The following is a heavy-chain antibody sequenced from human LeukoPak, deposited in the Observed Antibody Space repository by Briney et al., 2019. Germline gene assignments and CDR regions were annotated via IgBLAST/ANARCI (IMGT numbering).Heavy chain of an antibody. CDR3: AKSLRRIAVAGNWFDP. Sequence: PGRSLRLSCAASGMTFRNYGFHWVRQAPGRGLEWVTIIWYDGSNEYYADSVKGRFTISRDNSKNTLYLQMNSLRAEDTAVYYCAKSLRRIAVAGNWFDPWGQGTLVTVSS. V-gene: IGHV3-33*06. J-gene: IGHJ5*02. CDR2: IWYDGSNE. D-gene: IGHD6-19*01. CDR1: GMTFRNYG.